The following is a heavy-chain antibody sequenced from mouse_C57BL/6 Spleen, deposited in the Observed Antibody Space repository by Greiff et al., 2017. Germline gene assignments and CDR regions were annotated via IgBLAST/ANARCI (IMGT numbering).Heavy chain of an antibody. CDR3: ASNWDDYAMDY. D-gene: IGHD4-1*01. CDR1: GYTFTSYW. CDR2: IYPGSGST. J-gene: IGHJ4*01. Sequence: QVQLQQSGAELVKPGASVKMSCKASGYTFTSYWITWVKQRPGQGLEWIGDIYPGSGSTNYNEKFKSKATLTVDTSSSTAYMQLSSLTSEDSAVYYCASNWDDYAMDYWGQGTSVTVSS. V-gene: IGHV1-55*01.